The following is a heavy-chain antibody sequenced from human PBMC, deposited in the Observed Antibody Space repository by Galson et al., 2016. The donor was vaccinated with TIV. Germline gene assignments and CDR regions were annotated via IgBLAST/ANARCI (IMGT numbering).Heavy chain of an antibody. Sequence: QSGAEVKKPGESLRISCKTSGYSFTNYWITWVRQMPGKGLEWMGRIDSRDSYTNYSPTFEGHVTISTDKSISTAYLQWTSLKASGSAIYYCARSASAGAWWVGTGGQGTLVTVSS. CDR3: ARSASAGAWWVGT. CDR2: IDSRDSYT. CDR1: GYSFTNYW. J-gene: IGHJ4*02. V-gene: IGHV5-10-1*01. D-gene: IGHD2-15*01.